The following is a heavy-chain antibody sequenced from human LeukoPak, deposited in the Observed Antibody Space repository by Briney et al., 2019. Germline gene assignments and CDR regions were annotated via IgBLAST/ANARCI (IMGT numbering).Heavy chain of an antibody. D-gene: IGHD4-23*01. V-gene: IGHV3-7*01. J-gene: IGHJ4*02. CDR1: GFTFSSHW. CDR3: AISSPVATVGY. Sequence: AGGSLRLSCADSGFTFSSHWISWVRQAPGKGLEWVANINQDGSEKYYVDSVRGRFTISRDNAKNSLYLQMNSLRAEDTAVYYCAISSPVATVGYWGQGTLVTVSS. CDR2: INQDGSEK.